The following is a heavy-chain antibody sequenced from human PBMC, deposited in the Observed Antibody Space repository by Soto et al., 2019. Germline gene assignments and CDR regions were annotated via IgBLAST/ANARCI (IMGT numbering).Heavy chain of an antibody. Sequence: SETLSLTCTVSGGSISSGGYYWSWIRQPPGKGLEWIGHISYRGTTHYNPSLRSRVTMSLDTSKNQFSLKMNSVTAADTAVYYCARDMGVGDFDNWGQGTLVTVSS. CDR1: GGSISSGGYY. V-gene: IGHV4-61*08. J-gene: IGHJ4*02. CDR3: ARDMGVGDFDN. D-gene: IGHD1-26*01. CDR2: ISYRGTT.